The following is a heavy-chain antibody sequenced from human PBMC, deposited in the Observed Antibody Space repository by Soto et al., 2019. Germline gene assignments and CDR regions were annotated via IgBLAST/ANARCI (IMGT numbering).Heavy chain of an antibody. D-gene: IGHD6-13*01. CDR2: IYSGGST. Sequence: GGSLRLSCAASGFTVSSNYMSWVRQAPGKGLEWVSVIYSGGSTYYADSVKGRFTISRDNSKNTLYLQMNSLRAEDTAVYYCARDPVQQLLFQHWGQGTLVTVSS. V-gene: IGHV3-66*01. J-gene: IGHJ1*01. CDR1: GFTVSSNY. CDR3: ARDPVQQLLFQH.